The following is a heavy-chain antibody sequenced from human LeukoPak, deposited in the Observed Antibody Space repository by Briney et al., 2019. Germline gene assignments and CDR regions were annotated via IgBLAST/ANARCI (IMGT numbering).Heavy chain of an antibody. Sequence: GGSLRLSCAASGFTVSSIYMSWVRQAPGKGLEWVSVIYSAGNTYYADSVKGRFTISRDYSKNMLYLQMNSLRADDTAVYYCASGGYGDYVLNYWGQGILVTVSS. J-gene: IGHJ4*02. CDR3: ASGGYGDYVLNY. CDR1: GFTVSSIY. V-gene: IGHV3-53*01. D-gene: IGHD4-17*01. CDR2: IYSAGNT.